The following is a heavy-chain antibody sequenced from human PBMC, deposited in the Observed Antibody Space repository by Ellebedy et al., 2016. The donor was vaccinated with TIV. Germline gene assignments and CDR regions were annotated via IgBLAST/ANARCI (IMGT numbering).Heavy chain of an antibody. CDR2: LWHTGTS. D-gene: IGHD3-16*01. V-gene: IGHV4-39*07. J-gene: IGHJ3*02. Sequence: MPSETLSLTCTVSGGSISRSSFNWGWIRQPPGKGLEWIGTLWHTGTSWYNTSLESRLTVSVDTSKNQFSMKLSSLSAADTALYYCVRGGGNAFDIWGQGTKVTVSS. CDR1: GGSISRSSFN. CDR3: VRGGGNAFDI.